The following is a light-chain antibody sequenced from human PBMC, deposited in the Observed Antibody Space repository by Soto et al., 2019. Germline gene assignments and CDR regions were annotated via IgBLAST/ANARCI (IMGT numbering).Light chain of an antibody. CDR2: GAS. V-gene: IGKV3-20*01. CDR1: QTIKRNY. J-gene: IGKJ4*01. Sequence: EIVLTQSPGTLSVSPGERATLSCRASQTIKRNYLAWYQQKAGQAPRLLIFGASSRATGIPDRFGGSGSGTDFTLTISRLEPEDFAGYHCQQYGESSTIGAGTKVEIK. CDR3: QQYGESST.